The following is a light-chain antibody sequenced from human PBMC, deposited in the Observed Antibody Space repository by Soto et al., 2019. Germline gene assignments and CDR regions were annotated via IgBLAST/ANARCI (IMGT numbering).Light chain of an antibody. V-gene: IGLV2-8*01. CDR2: QVT. CDR3: MSYAGGNRFV. Sequence: QAGLTQAPSASGSSGPSVTISCAGTINDVGGYNYVSWYQQHPGKVPQLMIYQVTKRPSGVPDLFSASKSDTTASLTISGLQAEDEGDYYCMSYAGGNRFVFGTGT. CDR1: INDVGGYNY. J-gene: IGLJ1*01.